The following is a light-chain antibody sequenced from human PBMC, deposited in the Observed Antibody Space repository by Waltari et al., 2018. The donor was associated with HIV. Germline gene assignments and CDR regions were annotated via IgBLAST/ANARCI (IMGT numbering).Light chain of an antibody. CDR1: RSDVGGYNY. J-gene: IGLJ2*01. Sequence: QSALTQPASVSGSPGQSITISCTGTRSDVGGYNYVSWYQHHPGKAPKLVIYEVSNRPSGVSNRFSGFKSANTASLTISGLQAEDEADYYCCAYAGGLEFGGGTKLTVL. CDR3: CAYAGGLE. V-gene: IGLV2-14*01. CDR2: EVS.